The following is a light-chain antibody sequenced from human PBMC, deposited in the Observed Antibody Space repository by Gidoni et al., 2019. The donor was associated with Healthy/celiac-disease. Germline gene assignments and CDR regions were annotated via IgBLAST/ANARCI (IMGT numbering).Light chain of an antibody. V-gene: IGLV2-23*02. CDR2: EVS. CDR1: SSDVGIYNL. CDR3: CSYAGSSTWV. Sequence: QSALTQPASVSVSPGQSITISCTGTSSDVGIYNLVSWYQQHPGKAPKLMIHEVSKRPSGVSNRFSGSKSGNTASLTISGLQAEDEADYYCCSYAGSSTWVFGGGTKLTVL. J-gene: IGLJ3*02.